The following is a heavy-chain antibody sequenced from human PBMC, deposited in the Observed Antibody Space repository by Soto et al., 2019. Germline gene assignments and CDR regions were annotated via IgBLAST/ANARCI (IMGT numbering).Heavy chain of an antibody. V-gene: IGHV3-23*01. J-gene: IGHJ3*02. Sequence: GGSLRLSCAASGFTFSSYAMSWVRQAPGKGLEWVSAISGSGGSTYYADSVKGRFTISRDNSKNTLYLQMNSLRAEDTAVYYCATTSKPLGDAFDIWGQGTMVTVSS. CDR2: ISGSGGST. CDR3: ATTSKPLGDAFDI. CDR1: GFTFSSYA. D-gene: IGHD4-4*01.